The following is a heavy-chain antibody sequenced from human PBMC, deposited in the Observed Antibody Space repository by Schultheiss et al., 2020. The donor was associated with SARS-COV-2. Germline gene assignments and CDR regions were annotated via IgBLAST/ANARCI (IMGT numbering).Heavy chain of an antibody. D-gene: IGHD5-12*01. V-gene: IGHV3-30*01. Sequence: GESLKISCAASGFTFSGSAMHWVRQAPGKGLEWVAVISYDGSNKYYADSVKGRFTISRDNSKNTLYLQMNSLRAEDTAVYYCARDRGYSGYTLKARFDYWGQGTLVTVSS. J-gene: IGHJ4*02. CDR2: ISYDGSNK. CDR3: ARDRGYSGYTLKARFDY. CDR1: GFTFSGSA.